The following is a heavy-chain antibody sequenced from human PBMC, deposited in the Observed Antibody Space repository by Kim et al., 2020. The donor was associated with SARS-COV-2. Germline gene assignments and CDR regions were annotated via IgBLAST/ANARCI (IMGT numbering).Heavy chain of an antibody. V-gene: IGHV3-7*04. J-gene: IGHJ4*02. Sequence: VRGRFTISRDNDKNSLYLQMNSLRAEDTAVYYCARGPNYSPFDYWGQGTLVTVSS. D-gene: IGHD4-4*01. CDR3: ARGPNYSPFDY.